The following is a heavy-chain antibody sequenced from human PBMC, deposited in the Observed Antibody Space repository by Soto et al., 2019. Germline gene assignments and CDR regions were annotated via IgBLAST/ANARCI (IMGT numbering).Heavy chain of an antibody. CDR1: GFTFSSYG. Sequence: WGSLRLSCAASGFTFSSYGMHWVRQAPGKGLEWVAVISYDVSNKYYADSVKGRFTISRDNSKNTLYLQMNSLRAEDTAVYYCAKGGGGYNKNREAFDYWGQGTLVTVSS. V-gene: IGHV3-30*18. J-gene: IGHJ4*02. CDR3: AKGGGGYNKNREAFDY. D-gene: IGHD5-12*01. CDR2: ISYDVSNK.